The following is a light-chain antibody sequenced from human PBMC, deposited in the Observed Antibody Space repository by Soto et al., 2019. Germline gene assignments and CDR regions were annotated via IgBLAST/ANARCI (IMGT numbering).Light chain of an antibody. Sequence: QSVLTQPRSVSWSPGQSVTISCTGTSSDVGGYHYVSWYQQHPGKAPKLMIYDVSKRPSGVPHRFTGSKSDNTASLTISGLQAEDEADYYCCSYAGNYTFVFGTGTKVTVL. J-gene: IGLJ1*01. CDR2: DVS. V-gene: IGLV2-11*01. CDR3: CSYAGNYTFV. CDR1: SSDVGGYHY.